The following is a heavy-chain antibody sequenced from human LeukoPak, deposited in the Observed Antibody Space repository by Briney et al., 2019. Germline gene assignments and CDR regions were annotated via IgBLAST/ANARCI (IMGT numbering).Heavy chain of an antibody. CDR3: ARNVRDTGTFDY. CDR1: GYTLTSYD. J-gene: IGHJ4*02. D-gene: IGHD5-18*01. CDR2: MNANSGDT. Sequence: GASVKVSCKASGYTLTSYDINWVRQATGQGLEWMGWMNANSGDTGYAQRFQGRVTMTRSTSISTAYMELSSLRSEDTAVYYCARNVRDTGTFDYWGQGTLVTVSS. V-gene: IGHV1-8*01.